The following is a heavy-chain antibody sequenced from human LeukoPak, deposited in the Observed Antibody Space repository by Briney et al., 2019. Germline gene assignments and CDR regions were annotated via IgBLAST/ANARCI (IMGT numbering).Heavy chain of an antibody. Sequence: AGGSLRLSCAASGFTFSTYWMSWVRQAPGKGLERVATIKQDGSDKYYVDSVKGRFTISRDNAKNSLYLQLNSLRAEDTAVYYCAELGITMIGGVWGKGTTVTISS. CDR2: IKQDGSDK. V-gene: IGHV3-7*01. CDR1: GFTFSTYW. D-gene: IGHD3-10*02. J-gene: IGHJ6*04. CDR3: AELGITMIGGV.